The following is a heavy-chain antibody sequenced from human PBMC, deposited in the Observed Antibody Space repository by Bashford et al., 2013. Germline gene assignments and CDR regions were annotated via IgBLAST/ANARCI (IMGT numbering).Heavy chain of an antibody. V-gene: IGHV3-33*08. CDR2: IWYDGSNK. J-gene: IGHJ4*02. Sequence: GSLRLSCAASGFTFSSYGMHWVRQAPGKGLEWVAVIWYDGSNKYYADSVKGRFTISRDNSKNTLYLQMNSLRAEDTAVYYCARDRRLGSGFDYVGPGNLGHRSPQ. D-gene: IGHD3-16*01. CDR1: GFTFSSYG. CDR3: ARDRRLGSGFDY.